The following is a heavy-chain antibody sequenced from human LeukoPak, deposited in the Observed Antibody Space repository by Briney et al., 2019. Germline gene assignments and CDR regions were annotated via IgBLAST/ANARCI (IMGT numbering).Heavy chain of an antibody. D-gene: IGHD3-3*01. CDR3: ARTVPYTYYDFWSGYYSTYFDY. V-gene: IGHV4-4*02. Sequence: SGTLSLTCAVSGGSISSSNWWSWVRQPPGKGLEWIGEIYHSGSTNYNPSLKSRVTISVDKSKNQFSLKLSSVTAADTAVYYCARTVPYTYYDFWSGYYSTYFDYWGQGTLVTVSS. CDR1: GGSISSSNW. CDR2: IYHSGST. J-gene: IGHJ4*02.